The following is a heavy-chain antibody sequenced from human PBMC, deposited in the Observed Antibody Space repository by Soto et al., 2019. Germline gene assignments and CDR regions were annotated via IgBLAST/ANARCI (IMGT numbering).Heavy chain of an antibody. CDR3: ARDNYGLDY. D-gene: IGHD3-10*01. Sequence: QAQLVESGGGVVQPGRSLRLSCAASGFTFSRYVIHWVRQAPGKGLEWVAVIWYDGSNEYYTDSVKGRFTISRDNSRNTLYLQMNSLRAEDTAVYYCARDNYGLDYWGQGTLVTISS. CDR1: GFTFSRYV. CDR2: IWYDGSNE. V-gene: IGHV3-33*01. J-gene: IGHJ4*02.